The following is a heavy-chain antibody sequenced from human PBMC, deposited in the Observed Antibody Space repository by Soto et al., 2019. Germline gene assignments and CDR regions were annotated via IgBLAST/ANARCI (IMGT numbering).Heavy chain of an antibody. CDR3: AKVIVVIAAAGDYFDH. Sequence: GGSLRLSCAASGFTFTNYAMTWVRQAPGKGLEWVSVTSGSGGSTYYADSVKGRFTISRDNSKNTLYLQMDSLRAEDTAVYYCAKVIVVIAAAGDYFDHWGQGTLVTVSS. D-gene: IGHD2-21*01. CDR1: GFTFTNYA. V-gene: IGHV3-23*01. J-gene: IGHJ4*02. CDR2: TSGSGGST.